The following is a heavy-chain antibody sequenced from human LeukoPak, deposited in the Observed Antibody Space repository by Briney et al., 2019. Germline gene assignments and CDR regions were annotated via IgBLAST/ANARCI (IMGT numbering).Heavy chain of an antibody. V-gene: IGHV3-21*01. CDR2: ISSSSSYI. Sequence: GGSLRLSCAASGFTFSSYSMNWVRQAPGKGLEWVSSISSSSSYIYYADSVKGRFTISRDNAKNPLYLQMNSLRAEDTAVYYCARDWVVVPAAEGYYYYYYGMDVWGQGTTVTVSS. J-gene: IGHJ6*02. CDR1: GFTFSSYS. D-gene: IGHD2-2*01. CDR3: ARDWVVVPAAEGYYYYYYGMDV.